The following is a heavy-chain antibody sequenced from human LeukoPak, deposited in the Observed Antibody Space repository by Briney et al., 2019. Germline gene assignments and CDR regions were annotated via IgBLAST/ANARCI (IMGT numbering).Heavy chain of an antibody. J-gene: IGHJ3*02. D-gene: IGHD4-17*01. CDR2: IRSDGSNT. CDR3: ARARATVTRISSFDI. V-gene: IGHV3-30*02. CDR1: GFTFSSYD. Sequence: GGSLRLSCVASGFTFSSYDMHWVRQAPGKGLEWVAFIRSDGSNTKYADSVKGRFTIFRDHSKNTLYLQMNSLRAEDTAVYYCARARATVTRISSFDIWGQGTMVTVSP.